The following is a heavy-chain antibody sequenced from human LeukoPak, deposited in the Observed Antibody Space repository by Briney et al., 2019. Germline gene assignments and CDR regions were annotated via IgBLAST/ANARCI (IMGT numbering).Heavy chain of an antibody. Sequence: SETLSLTCAVYGGSFSGYYWSWIRQPPGKGLEWIGEINHSGSTNYNPSLKSRVTISINTSKNQFSLKLTSVTTADTAIYYCAATRGIRYYFDYWGQGTPFTVSS. CDR3: AATRGIRYYFDY. V-gene: IGHV4-34*01. D-gene: IGHD3-16*01. CDR1: GGSFSGYY. CDR2: INHSGST. J-gene: IGHJ4*02.